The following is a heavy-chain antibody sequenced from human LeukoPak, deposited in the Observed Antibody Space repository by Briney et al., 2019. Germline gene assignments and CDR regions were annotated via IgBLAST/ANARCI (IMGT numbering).Heavy chain of an antibody. CDR1: GGTFSSYA. CDR2: IIPIFGTA. CDR3: ARSALYSSSSFAFDI. V-gene: IGHV1-69*05. Sequence: SVKVSCKASGGTFSSYAVSWVRQAPGQGLEWMGGIIPIFGTANYAQKFQGRVTITTDESTSTAYMELSSLRSEDTAVYYCARSALYSSSSFAFDIWGQGTMVTVSS. D-gene: IGHD6-6*01. J-gene: IGHJ3*02.